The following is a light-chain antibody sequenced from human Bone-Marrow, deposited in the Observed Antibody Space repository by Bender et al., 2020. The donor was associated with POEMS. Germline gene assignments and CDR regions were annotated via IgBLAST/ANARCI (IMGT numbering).Light chain of an antibody. CDR1: NIATKS. V-gene: IGLV3-21*02. J-gene: IGLJ2*01. CDR3: QVWDSSSDHVI. Sequence: SYVLTQPPSVSVAPGQTATITCGGNNIATKSGHWYQQKPGQAPVLVVYDDSDRPSGIPERFAGSNSLNTATLTISRVEAGDEGDYSCQVWDSSSDHVIFGGGTKLTVL. CDR2: DDS.